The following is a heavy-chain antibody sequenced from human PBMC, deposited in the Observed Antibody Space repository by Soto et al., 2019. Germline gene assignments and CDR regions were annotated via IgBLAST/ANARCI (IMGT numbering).Heavy chain of an antibody. CDR1: GTSLSGLP. CDR3: AAGVTTFDY. Sequence: ASVKVSCKVSGTSLSGLPMHWVRQAPGKGLELMGSLDYEEGERSFAHRFQGRLTVTEDTSTDTAYMELSSLMSEDTAVYYCAAGVTTFDYWGQGTLVTVCS. CDR2: LDYEEGER. J-gene: IGHJ4*02. V-gene: IGHV1-24*01. D-gene: IGHD4-17*01.